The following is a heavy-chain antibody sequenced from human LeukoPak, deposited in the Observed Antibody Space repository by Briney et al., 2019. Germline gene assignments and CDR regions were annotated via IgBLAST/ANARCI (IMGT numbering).Heavy chain of an antibody. CDR1: GGSISSSNW. V-gene: IGHV4-4*02. CDR2: IYHSGST. D-gene: IGHD1-26*01. Sequence: PSETLSLTCAVSGGSISSSNWWSWVRQPPGKGLEWIGEIYHSGSTYYNPSLKSRVTISADTSENQFSLKMTSVTAADTAVYYCAREVGAASDSFDYWGQGTLVTVSS. CDR3: AREVGAASDSFDY. J-gene: IGHJ4*02.